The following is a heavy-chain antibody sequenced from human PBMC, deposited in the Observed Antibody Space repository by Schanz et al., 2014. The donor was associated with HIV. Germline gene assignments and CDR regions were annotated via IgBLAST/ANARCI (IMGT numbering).Heavy chain of an antibody. Sequence: QVQLVQSGAEVKKPGSSVKVSCKTFGGAFRIYAMSWVRQAPGQGLEWMGGIVPIFGTTNYAQRFQGRVSITADESMSTAYMELSGLRSQDTAVYYCARGYCGADCSHFYYYGTDIWGQGTTVTVSS. CDR3: ARGYCGADCSHFYYYGTDI. V-gene: IGHV1-69*01. D-gene: IGHD2-21*02. CDR1: GGAFRIYA. CDR2: IVPIFGTT. J-gene: IGHJ6*02.